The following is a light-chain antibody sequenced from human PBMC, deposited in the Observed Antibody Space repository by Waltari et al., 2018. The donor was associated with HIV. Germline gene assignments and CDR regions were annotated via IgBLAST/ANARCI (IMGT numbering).Light chain of an antibody. CDR3: GTWDSSLSGGV. J-gene: IGLJ1*01. CDR1: SSNIGKNS. V-gene: IGLV1-51*01. CDR2: DNN. Sequence: PGQKVTISCSGSSSNIGKNSVSWYQHLPGTAPKLLIYDNNKRPSGIPDRFSGSKSGTSATLGITGLQTGDEADYYCGTWDSSLSGGVFGTGTKVTVL.